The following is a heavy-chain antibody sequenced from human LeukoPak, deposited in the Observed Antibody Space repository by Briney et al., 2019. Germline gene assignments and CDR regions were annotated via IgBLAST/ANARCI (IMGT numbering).Heavy chain of an antibody. CDR3: ATSPQYGGY. D-gene: IGHD4-23*01. J-gene: IGHJ4*02. CDR2: IYYSGST. Sequence: GSLRLSCAASGFSVSNNYMSWIRQPPGKGLEWIGTIYYSGSTQYNPSLKSRVTISVDTSKNQFSLKLSSVTAADTAVYYCATSPQYGGYLGQGTLVTVSS. CDR1: GFSVSNNY. V-gene: IGHV4-59*04.